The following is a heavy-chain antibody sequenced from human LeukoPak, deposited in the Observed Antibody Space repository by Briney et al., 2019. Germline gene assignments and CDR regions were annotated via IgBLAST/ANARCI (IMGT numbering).Heavy chain of an antibody. Sequence: GGSLRLSCAASGFTFDDYTMHWVRQAPGKGLEWVSLISWDGGTTYYADSVKGRFTISRDNSKTSLYLQMNSLSTEDTALYYCAKDIVTAGGLDYWGQGTLVTVSS. CDR1: GFTFDDYT. J-gene: IGHJ4*02. D-gene: IGHD2-2*01. CDR3: AKDIVTAGGLDY. V-gene: IGHV3-43*01. CDR2: ISWDGGTT.